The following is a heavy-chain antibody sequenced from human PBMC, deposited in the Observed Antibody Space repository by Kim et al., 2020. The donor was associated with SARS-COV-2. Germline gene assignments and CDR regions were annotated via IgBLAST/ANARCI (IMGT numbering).Heavy chain of an antibody. D-gene: IGHD2-21*02. V-gene: IGHV3-43*02. J-gene: IGHJ4*02. CDR1: GFTFDDYA. CDR2: ISGDGGST. CDR3: AKDWAAYCGGDCYSFDY. Sequence: GGSLRLSCAASGFTFDDYAMHWVRQAPGKGLEWVSLISGDGGSTYYADSVKGRFTISRDNSKNSLYLQMNSLRTEDTALYYCAKDWAAYCGGDCYSFDYWGQGTLVTVSS.